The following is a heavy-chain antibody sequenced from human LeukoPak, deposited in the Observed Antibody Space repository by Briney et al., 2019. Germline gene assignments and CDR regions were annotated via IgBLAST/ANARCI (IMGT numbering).Heavy chain of an antibody. J-gene: IGHJ4*02. CDR2: ISYDGSNK. CDR3: ARVMGRYCSSTSCYVDY. D-gene: IGHD2-2*01. V-gene: IGHV3-30*04. CDR1: GITFSSYA. Sequence: GGSLRLSCAAYGITFSSYAMHWVRQAPGKGLEWVAVISYDGSNKYYADSVKGRFTISRDNSKNTLYLQMNSLRAEDTAVYYCARVMGRYCSSTSCYVDYWGQGTLVTVSS.